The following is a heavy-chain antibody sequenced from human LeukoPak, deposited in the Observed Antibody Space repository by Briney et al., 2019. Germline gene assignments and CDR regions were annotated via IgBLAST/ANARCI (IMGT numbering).Heavy chain of an antibody. V-gene: IGHV5-51*01. J-gene: IGHJ5*02. CDR3: ARLGLVVAATPVNWFDP. D-gene: IGHD2-15*01. CDR1: GSSFTSYW. CDR2: IYPGDSDT. Sequence: GESLKISCQGSGSSFTSYWIGWVRQMPGKGLEWMGIIYPGDSDTRYSPSFQGQVTISADKSISTAYLQWSSLKASDTAMYYCARLGLVVAATPVNWFDPWGQGTLVTASS.